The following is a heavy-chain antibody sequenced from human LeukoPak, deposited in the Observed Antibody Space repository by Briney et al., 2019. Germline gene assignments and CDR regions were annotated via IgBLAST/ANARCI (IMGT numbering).Heavy chain of an antibody. V-gene: IGHV4-59*08. CDR3: ASYQYCTNGVCYRAFDS. Sequence: SETLSLTCTVSGGSISSYYWSWIRQPPGKGLEWIGYIYYSGSTNYNPSLKSRVTISADTSKNQFSLKLSSVTAADTAVYYCASYQYCTNGVCYRAFDSWGQGTLVTVSS. J-gene: IGHJ4*02. CDR2: IYYSGST. CDR1: GGSISSYY. D-gene: IGHD2-8*01.